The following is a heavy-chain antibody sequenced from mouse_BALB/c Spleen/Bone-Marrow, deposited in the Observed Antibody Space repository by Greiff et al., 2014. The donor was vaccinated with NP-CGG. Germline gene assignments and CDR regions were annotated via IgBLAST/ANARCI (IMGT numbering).Heavy chain of an antibody. V-gene: IGHV1-18*01. CDR1: GYTFTEYT. CDR3: ARSYGYERSWFAY. D-gene: IGHD2-2*01. J-gene: IGHJ3*01. CDR2: INPNNGGT. Sequence: VQLQQSGPEVVKPGASVKISCKTSGYTFTEYTMHWVKQSHGKSLEWIGGINPNNGGTTYNQKFKGKATLTVDKSSSTAYMELRSLSSEDSAVYYCARSYGYERSWFAYWGQGTLVTVSA.